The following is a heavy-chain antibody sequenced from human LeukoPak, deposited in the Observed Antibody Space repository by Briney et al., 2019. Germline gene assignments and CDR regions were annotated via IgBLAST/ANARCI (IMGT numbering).Heavy chain of an antibody. Sequence: GGSLRPSCVASGFTFSTFWMTWVRQAPGKVLEWVANIKQDGTEKYYVDSVKGRFTISRDNAKNSLYVQMDSLRAEDTAVYYCAKGWSFDIRGQGTMVTVTS. CDR1: GFTFSTFW. D-gene: IGHD2-15*01. V-gene: IGHV3-7*01. CDR2: IKQDGTEK. CDR3: AKGWSFDI. J-gene: IGHJ3*02.